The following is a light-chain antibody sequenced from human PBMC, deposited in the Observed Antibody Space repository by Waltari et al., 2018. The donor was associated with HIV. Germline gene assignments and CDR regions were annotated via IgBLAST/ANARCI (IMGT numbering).Light chain of an antibody. CDR1: TDIGPFNS. J-gene: IGLJ3*02. CDR2: DVT. V-gene: IGLV2-14*03. CDR3: SSYSPTLM. Sequence: HSALTQPASVSGSPVQSTTSPCTGPTDIGPFNSVSWYQVHPGKAPKLIIFDVTRRPSGVSSRFSGSKSAHAASLTISDLRPEDEADYYCSSYSPTLMFGGGTHLTVL.